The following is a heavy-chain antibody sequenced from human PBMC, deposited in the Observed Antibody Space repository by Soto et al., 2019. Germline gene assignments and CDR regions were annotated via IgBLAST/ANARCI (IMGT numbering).Heavy chain of an antibody. CDR3: AREPLCGGVCYDHWLDP. CDR2: SNIGNGNT. CDR1: GYTFTNYA. D-gene: IGHD2-21*02. V-gene: IGHV1-3*04. J-gene: IGHJ5*02. Sequence: QVQLVQSGAEVKKPGASVRVSCRTSGYTFTNYAIHWVRQAPGQGLEWMAWSNIGNGNTKYSQKFQGRVTVSRDTSASTAYMELSSLRSEDTAVEYCAREPLCGGVCYDHWLDPWGQGTLVTVSS.